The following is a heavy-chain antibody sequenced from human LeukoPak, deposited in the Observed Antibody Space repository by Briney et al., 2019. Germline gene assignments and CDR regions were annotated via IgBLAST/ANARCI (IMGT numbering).Heavy chain of an antibody. Sequence: GGSLRLSCAASGFTFDDYATHWVRQAPGKGLEWVSGISWNSGSIGYADSVKGRFTISRDNAKNSLYLQMNSLRAEDTALYYCAKAPDYGDSDYFDYWGQGTLVTVSS. CDR3: AKAPDYGDSDYFDY. CDR2: ISWNSGSI. V-gene: IGHV3-9*01. CDR1: GFTFDDYA. J-gene: IGHJ4*02. D-gene: IGHD4-17*01.